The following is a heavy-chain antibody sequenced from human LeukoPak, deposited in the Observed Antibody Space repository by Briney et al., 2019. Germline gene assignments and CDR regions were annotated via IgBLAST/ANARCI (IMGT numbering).Heavy chain of an antibody. D-gene: IGHD1-1*01. V-gene: IGHV3-23*01. Sequence: GGSLRLSCAASGFTFSSYAMSWVRQAPGKGLEWVSAISGSCGSTYDADSVKGRFTISGDNSENTLYLQMNSLRAEDTAVYYCAKQLERHYYYDYMDVWGKGTTVTVSS. J-gene: IGHJ6*03. CDR2: ISGSCGST. CDR3: AKQLERHYYYDYMDV. CDR1: GFTFSSYA.